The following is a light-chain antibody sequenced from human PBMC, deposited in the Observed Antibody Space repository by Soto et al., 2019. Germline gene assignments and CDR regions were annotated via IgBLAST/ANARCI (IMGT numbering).Light chain of an antibody. CDR3: QKSYSSPRT. CDR2: AAS. V-gene: IGKV1-39*01. Sequence: DIQMTQSPSSLYASIGDRVTITCRASQSISTYLSWYQKKAGKAPKLLISAASTLRDGVPPRFSGSGSGTDFTLTTSSLQPEDFAVYYCQKSYSSPRTFGQGTKVEIK. CDR1: QSISTY. J-gene: IGKJ1*01.